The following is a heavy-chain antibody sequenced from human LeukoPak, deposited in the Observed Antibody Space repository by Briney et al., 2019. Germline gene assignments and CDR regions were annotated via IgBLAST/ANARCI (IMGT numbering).Heavy chain of an antibody. J-gene: IGHJ4*02. CDR1: GFTFSSSW. V-gene: IGHV3-7*01. Sequence: GGSLRLSCVASGFTFSSSWMSWVRQGPGEGPEWVANMNQDGSRKYYVDSVKGRFTISRDNAKNSLFLQMNGLRDEDTAVYYCTRDSQGSGTYSTDHWGRGTLVTVSS. CDR3: TRDSQGSGTYSTDH. CDR2: MNQDGSRK. D-gene: IGHD3-10*01.